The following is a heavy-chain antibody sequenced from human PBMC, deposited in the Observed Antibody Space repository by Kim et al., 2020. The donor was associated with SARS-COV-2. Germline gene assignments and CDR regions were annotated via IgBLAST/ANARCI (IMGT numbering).Heavy chain of an antibody. D-gene: IGHD6-13*01. J-gene: IGHJ5*02. CDR3: ARNRTYSSSWYPNWFDP. V-gene: IGHV4-31*02. Sequence: LTSRVTISVDTSKNQFSLKLSSVTAADTAVYYCARNRTYSSSWYPNWFDPWGQGTLVTVSS.